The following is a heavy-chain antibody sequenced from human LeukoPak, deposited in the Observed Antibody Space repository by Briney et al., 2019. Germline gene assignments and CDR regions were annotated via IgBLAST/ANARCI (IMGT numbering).Heavy chain of an antibody. CDR3: TTVLAWWELLENAAFDI. CDR1: GFTFSNAW. J-gene: IGHJ3*02. V-gene: IGHV3-15*01. D-gene: IGHD1-26*01. Sequence: GGSLRLSCAASGFTFSNAWMSWVRQAPGKGLEWVGRIKSKSDGGSTDDAAPGNGRFIISRDDSKNTLYMHMHSLKTEDTAVYYCTTVLAWWELLENAAFDIWGQGTMVTVSS. CDR2: IKSKSDGGST.